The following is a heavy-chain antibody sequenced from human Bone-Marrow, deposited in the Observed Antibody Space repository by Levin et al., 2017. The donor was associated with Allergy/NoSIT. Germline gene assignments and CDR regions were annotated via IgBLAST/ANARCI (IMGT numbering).Heavy chain of an antibody. CDR1: GITFSNIG. CDR2: ISYDGSNK. J-gene: IGHJ4*02. D-gene: IGHD3-10*01. CDR3: VKGGMKLWGTLDS. Sequence: PGGSLRLSCTVSGITFSNIGMHWVRQAPGRGLESVAVISYDGSNKYYADSVKGRFTISRDNSNNTLSLQMNSLRAEDTAVYYCVKGGMKLWGTLDSWGQGTLVTVSS. V-gene: IGHV3-30*18.